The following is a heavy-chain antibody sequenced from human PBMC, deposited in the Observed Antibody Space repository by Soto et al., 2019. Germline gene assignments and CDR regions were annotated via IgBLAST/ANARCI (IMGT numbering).Heavy chain of an antibody. J-gene: IGHJ3*02. V-gene: IGHV1-69*01. Sequence: QVQLVQSGAEVKKPGSSVKVSCKASGGTFSSYAISWVRQAPGQGLEWMGGIIPIFGTANYAQKFQGRVTITADEFTSTAYMELSSLRSEDTAVYYCARDGGVPAAMLRGAFDIWGQGTMVTVSS. CDR2: IIPIFGTA. CDR1: GGTFSSYA. CDR3: ARDGGVPAAMLRGAFDI. D-gene: IGHD2-2*01.